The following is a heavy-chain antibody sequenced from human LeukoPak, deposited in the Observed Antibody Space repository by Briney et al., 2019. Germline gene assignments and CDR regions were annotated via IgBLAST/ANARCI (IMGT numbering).Heavy chain of an antibody. D-gene: IGHD3-22*01. CDR1: GFTFSSYE. CDR2: ISSSGSTI. J-gene: IGHJ4*02. CDR3: ARGMTYYYDSSGLDY. V-gene: IGHV3-48*03. Sequence: GGSLRLSCAASGFTFSSYEMNWVRQAPGKGLEWVPYISSSGSTIYYADSVKGRFTIFRDNANNSLYLQMNSLRAEDTAVYYCARGMTYYYDSSGLDYWGQGTLVTVSS.